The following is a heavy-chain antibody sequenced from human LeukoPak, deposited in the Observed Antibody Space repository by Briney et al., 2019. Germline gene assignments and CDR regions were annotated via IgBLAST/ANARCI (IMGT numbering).Heavy chain of an antibody. D-gene: IGHD5-18*01. V-gene: IGHV4-39*01. CDR3: VSPRGFSYGYFDY. Sequence: PSETLSLTCTVSGGSISSSSAYWGWIRQPPGKGLEWIGSIYYSKNTYYNPSLKSRVTISADTSKNQFSLTLGSVSATDAAVYYCVSPRGFSYGYFDYWGQGTLVTVSS. J-gene: IGHJ4*02. CDR2: IYYSKNT. CDR1: GGSISSSSAY.